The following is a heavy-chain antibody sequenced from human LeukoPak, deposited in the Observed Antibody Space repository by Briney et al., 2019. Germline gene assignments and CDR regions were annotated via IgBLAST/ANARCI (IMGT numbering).Heavy chain of an antibody. V-gene: IGHV3-21*01. J-gene: IGHJ3*02. D-gene: IGHD1-26*01. CDR2: ISSSSTYI. Sequence: PGGSLRLSCAASGFTFSSYSMNWVRQAPGKGLEWVSSISSSSTYIHYGDSVKGRFTISRDYAKNSLYLQMNSLRAEDTAVYYCARGSGASGSYFGAFDIWGQGTMVTVSS. CDR1: GFTFSSYS. CDR3: ARGSGASGSYFGAFDI.